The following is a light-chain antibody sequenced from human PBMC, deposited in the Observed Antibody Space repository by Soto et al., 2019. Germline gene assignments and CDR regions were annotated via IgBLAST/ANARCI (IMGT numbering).Light chain of an antibody. CDR1: QSVSKY. J-gene: IGKJ4*01. CDR3: QQRSNWPPT. CDR2: DTS. Sequence: EVVLTQSPATLSLSPWERATLSCRASQSVSKYLAWYQQKPGQAPRLLIYDTSSRATGIPARFSGSGSGTGFTLTISSLEPEDFAVYYCQQRSNWPPTFGGGTKVDIK. V-gene: IGKV3-11*01.